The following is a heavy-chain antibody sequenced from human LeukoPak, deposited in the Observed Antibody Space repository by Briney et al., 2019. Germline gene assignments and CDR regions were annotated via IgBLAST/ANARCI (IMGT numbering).Heavy chain of an antibody. D-gene: IGHD3-16*01. J-gene: IGHJ4*02. CDR2: INHSGST. CDR1: GGSFSGYY. CDR3: ARGGGGHYFDY. Sequence: SETLSLTCAVYGGSFSGYYWSWIRQPPGKGLEWIGEINHSGSTNYNPSLKGRVTISVDTSKNQFSLKLSSVTAADTAVYYCARGGGGHYFDYWGQGTLVTVSS. V-gene: IGHV4-34*01.